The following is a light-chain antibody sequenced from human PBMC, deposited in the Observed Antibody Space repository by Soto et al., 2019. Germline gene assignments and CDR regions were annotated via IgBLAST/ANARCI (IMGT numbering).Light chain of an antibody. Sequence: QSVLTQPASVSGSPGQSISISCTGSSSDVGVHNFVSWYQHHPGKAPKVLIYGVTNRPSGVSNRFSGSKSGNTASLTISGLQAEDEADCYCCSYTLANTWVFGGGTKLTVL. CDR1: SSDVGVHNF. V-gene: IGLV2-14*01. CDR3: CSYTLANTWV. J-gene: IGLJ3*02. CDR2: GVT.